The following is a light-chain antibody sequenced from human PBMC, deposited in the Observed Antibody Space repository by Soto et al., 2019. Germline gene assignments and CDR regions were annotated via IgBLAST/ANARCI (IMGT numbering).Light chain of an antibody. V-gene: IGKV3-11*01. CDR1: QSVSSY. J-gene: IGKJ4*01. CDR3: KQRSNWPST. Sequence: EIVLTQSPATLSLSPGERATLSCRASQSVSSYLAWYQQKPGQAPRLLIYDASNRATGIPARFSGSGSGTDFTLTITSLEPEDFAVYYCKQRSNWPSTFGGGTKVDI. CDR2: DAS.